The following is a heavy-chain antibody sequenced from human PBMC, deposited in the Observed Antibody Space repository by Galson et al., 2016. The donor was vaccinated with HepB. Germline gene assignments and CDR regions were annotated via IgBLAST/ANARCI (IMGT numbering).Heavy chain of an antibody. CDR2: ITGSGGDT. J-gene: IGHJ6*02. CDR1: GVAFTSYA. CDR3: AKDEFRGESGSHQGSYFGMNV. Sequence: SLRLSCAASGVAFTSYAMTWVRQVPGKGLEWVSSITGSGGDTYYVDSVKGRFSISRDNSKNTLYLQMNNVRAEDTAVYYCAKDEFRGESGSHQGSYFGMNVWGQGTPVTVSS. V-gene: IGHV3-23*01. D-gene: IGHD3-10*01.